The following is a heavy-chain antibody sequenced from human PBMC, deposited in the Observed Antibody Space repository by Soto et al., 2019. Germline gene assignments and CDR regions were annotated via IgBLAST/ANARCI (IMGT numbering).Heavy chain of an antibody. Sequence: PSETLSLTCAVYGGSFSGYYWSWIRQPPGKGLEWIGEINHSGSTNYNPSLKSRVTISVDTSKNQFSLKLSSVTAADTAVYYCARGSEVNYYDSSGYLDYWGQGTLVTVSS. CDR1: GGSFSGYY. J-gene: IGHJ4*02. CDR2: INHSGST. CDR3: ARGSEVNYYDSSGYLDY. D-gene: IGHD3-22*01. V-gene: IGHV4-34*01.